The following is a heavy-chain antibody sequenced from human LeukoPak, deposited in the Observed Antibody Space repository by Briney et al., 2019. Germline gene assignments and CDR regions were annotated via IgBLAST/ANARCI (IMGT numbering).Heavy chain of an antibody. D-gene: IGHD6-13*01. CDR1: GYTFTSYG. Sequence: GASVKASCKASGYTFTSYGISWVRQAPGQGLEWMGWISAYNGNTNYAQKLQGRVTMTTDTSTSTAYMELRSLRSDDTAVYYCARVTGYMVEDFLDYWGQGTLVTVSS. J-gene: IGHJ4*02. CDR2: ISAYNGNT. CDR3: ARVTGYMVEDFLDY. V-gene: IGHV1-18*01.